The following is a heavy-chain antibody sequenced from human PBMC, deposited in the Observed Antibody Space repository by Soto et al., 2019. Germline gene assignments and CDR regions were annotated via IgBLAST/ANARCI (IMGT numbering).Heavy chain of an antibody. J-gene: IGHJ4*02. CDR1: GYTFTSYY. V-gene: IGHV1-46*01. CDR2: INPSGGST. Sequence: VKVSCKASGYTFTSYYMHWVRQAPGQGLEWMGIINPSGGSTSYAQKFQGRVTMTRDTSTSTVYMELSSLRSEDTAVYYCARGGQNVLLWFGGARVDYWGQGTLVTVSS. D-gene: IGHD3-10*01. CDR3: ARGGQNVLLWFGGARVDY.